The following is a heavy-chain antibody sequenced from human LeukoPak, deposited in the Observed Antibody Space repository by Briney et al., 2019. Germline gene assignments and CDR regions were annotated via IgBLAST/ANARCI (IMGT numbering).Heavy chain of an antibody. V-gene: IGHV3-7*03. D-gene: IGHD2-2*01. CDR3: ARDQGTRIVVVPAYDYYYGMGV. CDR1: GFTFSSYS. CDR2: IKQDGSEK. Sequence: GGSLRLSCAASGFTFSSYSMSWVRQAPGKGLEWVANIKQDGSEKYYVDSVKGRFTISRDNAKNSLYLQMNSLRAEDTAVYYCARDQGTRIVVVPAYDYYYGMGVWGKGATVTVSS. J-gene: IGHJ6*04.